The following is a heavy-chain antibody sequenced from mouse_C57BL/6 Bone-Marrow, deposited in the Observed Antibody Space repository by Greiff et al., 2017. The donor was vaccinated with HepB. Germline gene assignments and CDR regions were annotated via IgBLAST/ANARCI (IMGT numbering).Heavy chain of an antibody. D-gene: IGHD1-1*01. J-gene: IGHJ1*03. CDR2: ISDGGSYT. CDR1: GFTFSSYA. CDR3: ARDQGPYYYGSSLF. V-gene: IGHV5-4*01. Sequence: EVKVVESGGGLVKPGGSLKLSCAASGFTFSSYAMSWVRQTPEKRLEWVATISDGGSYTYYPDNVKGRFTISRDNAKNNLYLQMSHLKSEDTAMYYCARDQGPYYYGSSLFWGTGTTVTVSS.